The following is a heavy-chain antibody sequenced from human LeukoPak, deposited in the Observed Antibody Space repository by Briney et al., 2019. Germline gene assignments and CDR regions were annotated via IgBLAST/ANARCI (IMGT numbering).Heavy chain of an antibody. CDR2: ISGSGGST. D-gene: IGHD3-10*01. CDR3: AKDSDYYGSRGMADY. J-gene: IGHJ4*02. Sequence: PGGSPRLSCAASGFTFSSYAMSWVRQAPGKGLEWVSAISGSGGSTYYADSVKGRFTISRDNSKNTLYLQMNSLRAEDTAVYYCAKDSDYYGSRGMADYWGQGTLVTVSS. CDR1: GFTFSSYA. V-gene: IGHV3-23*01.